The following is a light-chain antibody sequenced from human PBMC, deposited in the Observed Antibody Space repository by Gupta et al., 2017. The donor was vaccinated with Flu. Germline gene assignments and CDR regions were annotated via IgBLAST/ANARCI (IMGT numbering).Light chain of an antibody. CDR1: QTISDW. Sequence: DIQMTQSPSTLSASVGDRVTLTCRASQTISDWLAWYRQRPGKAPQLLIYKASVLERGVPSRFSGSGSGTEFTLTINSLQPDDFATYYCQQYNFYPYTFGQGTKVEIK. CDR2: KAS. J-gene: IGKJ2*01. V-gene: IGKV1-5*03. CDR3: QQYNFYPYT.